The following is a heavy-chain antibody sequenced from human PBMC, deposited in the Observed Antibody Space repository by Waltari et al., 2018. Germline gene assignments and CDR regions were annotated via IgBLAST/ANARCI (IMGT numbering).Heavy chain of an antibody. Sequence: PRPPGKGVVGIGSVYYSGRTYFRPSLNSVVPISLDTSKNRFSLKLMSVTAADTAVYYCARHTRCSSPMGYWGQGPLVSVAS. V-gene: IGHV4-39*01. CDR2: VYYSGRT. D-gene: IGHD6-19*01. J-gene: IGHJ4*02. CDR3: ARHTRCSSPMGY.